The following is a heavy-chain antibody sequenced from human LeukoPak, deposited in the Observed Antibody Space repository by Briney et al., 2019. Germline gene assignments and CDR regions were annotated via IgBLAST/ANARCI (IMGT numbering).Heavy chain of an antibody. J-gene: IGHJ5*02. CDR2: IYHSGST. Sequence: KPSETLSLTCAVSGYSISSGYYRGWIRQPPGKGLEWIGSIYHSGSTYYNPSLKSRVTISVDTSRNQFSLKLSSVTAADTAVYYCARGEVVVVPAAIRFDPWGQGTLVTVSS. CDR3: ARGEVVVVPAAIRFDP. D-gene: IGHD2-2*01. V-gene: IGHV4-38-2*01. CDR1: GYSISSGYY.